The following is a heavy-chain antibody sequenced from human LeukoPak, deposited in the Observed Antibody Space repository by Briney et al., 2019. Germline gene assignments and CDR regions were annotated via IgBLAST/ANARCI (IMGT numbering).Heavy chain of an antibody. CDR3: ARLWLLRYYMDV. D-gene: IGHD6-19*01. CDR1: GGSISSSSYY. Sequence: PSETLSLTCTVSGGSISSSSYYWGWIRQPPGKGLEWTGSIYYSGSTYYNPSLKSRVTISVDTSKNQFSLKLSSVTAADTAVYYCARLWLLRYYMDVWGKGTTVTISS. V-gene: IGHV4-39*01. J-gene: IGHJ6*03. CDR2: IYYSGST.